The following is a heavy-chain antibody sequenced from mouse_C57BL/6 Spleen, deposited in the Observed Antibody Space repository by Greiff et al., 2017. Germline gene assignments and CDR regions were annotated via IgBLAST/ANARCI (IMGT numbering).Heavy chain of an antibody. J-gene: IGHJ1*03. V-gene: IGHV5-4*01. CDR3: ASPYYYGSSYGYFDV. CDR2: ISDGGSYT. CDR1: GFTFSSYA. Sequence: EVQGVESGGGLVKPGGSLKLSCAASGFTFSSYAMSWVRQTPEKRLEWVATISDGGSYTYYPDNVKGRFTISRDNAKNNLYLQMSHLKSEDTAMYYCASPYYYGSSYGYFDVWGTGTTVTVSS. D-gene: IGHD1-1*01.